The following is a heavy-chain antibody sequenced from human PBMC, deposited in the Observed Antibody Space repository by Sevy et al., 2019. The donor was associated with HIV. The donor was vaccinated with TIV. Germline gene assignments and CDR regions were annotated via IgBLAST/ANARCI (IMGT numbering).Heavy chain of an antibody. CDR2: IYYNGHI. J-gene: IGHJ4*02. D-gene: IGHD1-26*01. CDR1: GGSITSLY. V-gene: IGHV4-59*08. CDR3: AGENAWGRGYS. Sequence: SETLSLTCTVSGGSITSLYWNWIRQPPGKGLEWFANIYYNGHINNNPSLKTRVTLSLNTSKNQYSLRLSSVTATDTAMYYCAGENAWGRGYSWGQGTLVTVSS.